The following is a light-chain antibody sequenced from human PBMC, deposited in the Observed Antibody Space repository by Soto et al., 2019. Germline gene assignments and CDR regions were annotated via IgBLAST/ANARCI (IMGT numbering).Light chain of an antibody. V-gene: IGLV6-57*04. J-gene: IGLJ2*01. CDR1: SGSIASNY. Sequence: FMLTQPHSVSESPGKTVTISCTRSSGSIASNYVQWYQQRPGSAPTIVIYEDNQRPSGVPDRFSGSIDSSSNSASLTISGLKTEDEADYYCQSYDSSNVIFGGGTKVTVL. CDR3: QSYDSSNVI. CDR2: EDN.